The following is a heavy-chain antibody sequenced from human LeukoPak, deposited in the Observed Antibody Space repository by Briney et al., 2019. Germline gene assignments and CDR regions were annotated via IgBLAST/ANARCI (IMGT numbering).Heavy chain of an antibody. Sequence: GASVKVSCKASGYTFTSYDINWVRQATGQGLEWMGWMNPNSGNTGYAQKFQGRVTMTRNTSISTAYMELSSLRSEDTAVYYCARVNYGSGSYDLDSDYWGQGTLVTVSS. D-gene: IGHD3-10*01. CDR2: MNPNSGNT. CDR3: ARVNYGSGSYDLDSDY. J-gene: IGHJ4*02. CDR1: GYTFTSYD. V-gene: IGHV1-8*01.